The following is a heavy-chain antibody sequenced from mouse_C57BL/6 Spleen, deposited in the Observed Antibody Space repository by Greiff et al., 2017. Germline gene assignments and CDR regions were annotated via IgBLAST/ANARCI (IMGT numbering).Heavy chain of an antibody. CDR3: ARSLYYGYDGRFDY. CDR2: IYPSDSET. CDR1: GYTFTSYW. V-gene: IGHV1-61*01. Sequence: VQLQQPGAELVRPGSSVKLSCKASGYTFTSYWMDWVKQRPGQGLEWIGNIYPSDSETHYNQKFKDKATLTVDKSSSTAYMQLSSLTSEDSAVYYCARSLYYGYDGRFDYWGQGTTLTVSS. J-gene: IGHJ2*01. D-gene: IGHD2-2*01.